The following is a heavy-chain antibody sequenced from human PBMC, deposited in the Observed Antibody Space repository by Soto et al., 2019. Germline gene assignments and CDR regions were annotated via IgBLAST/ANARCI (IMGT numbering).Heavy chain of an antibody. CDR2: INAGNGNT. V-gene: IGHV1-3*01. CDR1: GYNFTSYP. J-gene: IGHJ4*02. Sequence: QVQLVQSGAGVKKPGASVKVSCKASGYNFTSYPMHWVRQAPGQRLEWMGWINAGNGNTKYSQKFQGRVTITRDTSASTAYMELSSLRSEDTAVYYCASVLRGWYWLDYWGQGTLVTVSS. CDR3: ASVLRGWYWLDY. D-gene: IGHD6-19*01.